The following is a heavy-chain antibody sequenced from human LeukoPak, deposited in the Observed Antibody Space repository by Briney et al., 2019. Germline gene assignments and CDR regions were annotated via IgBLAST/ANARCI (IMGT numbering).Heavy chain of an antibody. CDR3: ARQVVAGKIDY. J-gene: IGHJ4*02. CDR1: GYSFTSYW. Sequence: EPLKISCKCSGYSFTSYWIGWVRPMPGKRLEWMGIIFPGDSDTRYNPSFQGQVTISADKSISTAYLQWSSLKASDTAMYYCARQVVAGKIDYWGQGTLVTVSS. CDR2: IFPGDSDT. V-gene: IGHV5-51*01. D-gene: IGHD6-19*01.